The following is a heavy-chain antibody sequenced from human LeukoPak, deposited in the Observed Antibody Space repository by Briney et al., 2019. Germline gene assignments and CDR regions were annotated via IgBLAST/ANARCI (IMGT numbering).Heavy chain of an antibody. J-gene: IGHJ4*02. CDR3: ARSDCSGIYCYVPGS. CDR2: MNGGGDTT. D-gene: IGHD2-15*01. Sequence: PGGSLRLSCAASGFTFNHHAMSWVRQAPGKGLEWVSAMNGGGDTTDYADSVKGRFTISRDISKSTLYLQINSLGAEDTATYYCARSDCSGIYCYVPGSWGQGTLVTVSS. V-gene: IGHV3-23*01. CDR1: GFTFNHHA.